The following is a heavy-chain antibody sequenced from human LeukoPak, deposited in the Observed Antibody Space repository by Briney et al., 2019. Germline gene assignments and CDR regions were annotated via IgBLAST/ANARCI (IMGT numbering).Heavy chain of an antibody. D-gene: IGHD5-18*01. Sequence: QPGGSLRLSCAASGFTFSSYGMHWVRQAPGRGLDWVAFIWYDGTNKYYADSVKGRFIISRDNSKNTLYLQMNSLRLEDTAVYYCAKSYSYGHDYWGQGTLVTVSS. J-gene: IGHJ4*02. V-gene: IGHV3-30*02. CDR2: IWYDGTNK. CDR3: AKSYSYGHDY. CDR1: GFTFSSYG.